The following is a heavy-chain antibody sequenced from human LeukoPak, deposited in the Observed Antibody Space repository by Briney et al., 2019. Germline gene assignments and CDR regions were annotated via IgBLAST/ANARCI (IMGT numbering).Heavy chain of an antibody. CDR2: ITSSSSYI. D-gene: IGHD1-7*01. V-gene: IGHV3-21*01. CDR1: GFTFSVYG. Sequence: KPGGSLRLSCVASGFTFSVYGMNWVRQAPGRGLEWCSSITSSSSYIYYADSLKGRFTISRDNAKNSLYLQVDSLRDEDTAVYYCARDYVTPGITGTTSPLDYWGQGILVSVSS. CDR3: ARDYVTPGITGTTSPLDY. J-gene: IGHJ4*02.